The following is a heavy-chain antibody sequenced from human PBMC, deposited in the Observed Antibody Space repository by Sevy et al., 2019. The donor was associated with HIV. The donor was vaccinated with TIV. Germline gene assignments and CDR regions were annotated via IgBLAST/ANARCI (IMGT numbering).Heavy chain of an antibody. CDR3: AGDPLLGIAREVARGGY. CDR1: GFIFSDYY. CDR2: ISGSGIT. J-gene: IGHJ4*02. Sequence: GGSLRLSCSGSGFIFSDYYMSWIRQAPGRGLEWVSYISGSGITYYADSVEGRFTISRDNARNSLYLQMNGLRADDTALYHCAGDPLLGIAREVARGGYWGQGTLVTVS. V-gene: IGHV3-11*01. D-gene: IGHD2-2*03.